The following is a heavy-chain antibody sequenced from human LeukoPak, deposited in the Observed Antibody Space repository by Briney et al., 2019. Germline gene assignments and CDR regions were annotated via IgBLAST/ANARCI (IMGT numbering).Heavy chain of an antibody. J-gene: IGHJ4*02. V-gene: IGHV3-74*01. Sequence: GGSLRLSCAAPGFAFSSYWMHWVRQDPGKGLLWVARVNLDGRSTSYAESVKGRFTISRDNAKKTVYLQMNSLRADDTAVYYCARDVWGDRDGFFDDWGQGTLVTVSS. CDR2: VNLDGRST. CDR3: ARDVWGDRDGFFDD. D-gene: IGHD5-24*01. CDR1: GFAFSSYW.